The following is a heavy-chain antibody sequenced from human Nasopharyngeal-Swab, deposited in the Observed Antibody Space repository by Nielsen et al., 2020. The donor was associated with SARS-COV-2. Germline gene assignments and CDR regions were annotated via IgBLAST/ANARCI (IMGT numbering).Heavy chain of an antibody. CDR1: GDSIQSYY. Sequence: SVTMSLTCTVSGDSIQSYYWIWVRQPPGKGLEWIGNFFYSGTPNYNPSLKSRVTISVDAPRNQFSLRLNSVTSADTAMYYCARDSSGWHYWGQGTLVTVSS. J-gene: IGHJ4*02. CDR3: ARDSSGWHY. D-gene: IGHD6-19*01. V-gene: IGHV4-59*01. CDR2: FFYSGTP.